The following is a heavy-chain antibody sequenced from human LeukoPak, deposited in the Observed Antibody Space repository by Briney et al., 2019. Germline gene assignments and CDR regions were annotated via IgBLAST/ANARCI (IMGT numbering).Heavy chain of an antibody. J-gene: IGHJ6*03. CDR3: ARVRGGKSAAGPNYYYYYMDV. V-gene: IGHV1-2*02. D-gene: IGHD6-13*01. Sequence: ASVKVSCKASGYTFTGYYMHWVRQAPGQGLEWMGWINPNSGGTNYAQKFQGRVTMTRDTSISTAYMELSRLRSDDTAVYYCARVRGGKSAAGPNYYYYYMDVWGKGTTVTVSS. CDR2: INPNSGGT. CDR1: GYTFTGYY.